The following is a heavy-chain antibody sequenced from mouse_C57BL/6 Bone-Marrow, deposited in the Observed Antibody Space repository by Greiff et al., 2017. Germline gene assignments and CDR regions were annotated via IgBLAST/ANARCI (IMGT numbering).Heavy chain of an antibody. V-gene: IGHV5-6*01. CDR1: GFTFSSYG. CDR2: ISSGGSYT. Sequence: EVQLVESVGDLVKPGGSLKLSCAASGFTFSSYGMSWVRPTPDKRLEWVATISSGGSYTYYPDSVKGRFTISRDNAKNTLYLQMSSLKSEDTAMYYCARNPHYYYMDVWGTGTTVTVSS. D-gene: IGHD1-1*02. CDR3: ARNPHYYYMDV. J-gene: IGHJ1*03.